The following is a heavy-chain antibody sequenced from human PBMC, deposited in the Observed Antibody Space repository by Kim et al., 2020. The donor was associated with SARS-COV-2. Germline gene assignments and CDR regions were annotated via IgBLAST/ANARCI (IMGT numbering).Heavy chain of an antibody. J-gene: IGHJ4*02. Sequence: YDAESGKGRFTISRDNAKNSLYLQMNRLRAEDTAVYYCAGVIAARHSSDYWGQGTLVTVSS. CDR3: AGVIAARHSSDY. D-gene: IGHD6-6*01. V-gene: IGHV3-21*01.